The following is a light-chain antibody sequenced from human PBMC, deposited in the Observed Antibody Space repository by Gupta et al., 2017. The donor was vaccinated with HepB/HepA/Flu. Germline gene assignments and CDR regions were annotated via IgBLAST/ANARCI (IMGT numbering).Light chain of an antibody. CDR3: QVWDSSSDHVV. CDR1: NIGGKS. Sequence: SFFLNQPPSVSVAPGKTDRITCGGNNIGGKSVHWYQQKPGQAPVLVIYYDSDRPSGIPERFSGSNSGNTATLTISRVEAGDEADYYCQVWDSSSDHVVFGGGTKLTVL. J-gene: IGLJ2*01. CDR2: YDS. V-gene: IGLV3-21*04.